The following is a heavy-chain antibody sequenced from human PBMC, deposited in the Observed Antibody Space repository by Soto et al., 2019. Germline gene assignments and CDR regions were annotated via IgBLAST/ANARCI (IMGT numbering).Heavy chain of an antibody. D-gene: IGHD4-17*01. CDR3: AKSAPMDAGDKYYYDF. V-gene: IGHV1-69*01. CDR2: IIPFFGTA. CDR1: GGTFSTFG. J-gene: IGHJ4*02. Sequence: QVQLVQSRTEVRKTGSSVKVSCKASGGTFSTFGISWVRQAPGQGLEWMGGIIPFFGTARYSQKFEDRITITADESTNTVYMDLSSLTSEDTAIYYCAKSAPMDAGDKYYYDFWGQGALVIVSS.